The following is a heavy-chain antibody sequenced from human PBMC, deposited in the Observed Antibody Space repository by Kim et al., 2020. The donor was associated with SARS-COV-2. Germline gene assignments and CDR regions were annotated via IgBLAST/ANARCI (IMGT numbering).Heavy chain of an antibody. CDR1: GGTFSSYA. D-gene: IGHD5-18*01. V-gene: IGHV1-69*13. CDR2: IIPIFGTA. CDR3: ARPDTAMVIYYYYYGMDV. J-gene: IGHJ6*02. Sequence: SVKVSCKASGGTFSSYAISWVRQAPGQGLEWMGGIIPIFGTANYAQKFQGRVTITADESTSTAYMELSSLRSEDTAVYYCARPDTAMVIYYYYYGMDVWGRGTTVTVSS.